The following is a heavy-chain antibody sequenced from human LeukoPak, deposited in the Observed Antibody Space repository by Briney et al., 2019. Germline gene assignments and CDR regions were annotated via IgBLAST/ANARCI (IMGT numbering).Heavy chain of an antibody. Sequence: SGTLSLTCTVSGGSINNYYWDWIRQPPGKRMEWIGYIYYSGTTNYNPSLKSRVTISVDTSKNQFSLKLSSVTAADTAVYYCARGVYIAAAQYGYWGQGTLVTVSS. J-gene: IGHJ4*02. D-gene: IGHD6-13*01. CDR2: IYYSGTT. CDR3: ARGVYIAAAQYGY. CDR1: GGSINNYY. V-gene: IGHV4-59*01.